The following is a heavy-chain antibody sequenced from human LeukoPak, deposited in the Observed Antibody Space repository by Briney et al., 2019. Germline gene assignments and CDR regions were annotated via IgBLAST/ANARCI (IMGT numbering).Heavy chain of an antibody. J-gene: IGHJ4*02. V-gene: IGHV4-39*07. CDR2: IYHSGST. CDR3: ARKDPGYSGYSDFDY. CDR1: GGSISSNTYY. Sequence: SETLSLTCTVSGGSISSNTYYWGWIRQPPGKGLEWIGNIYHSGSTYYNPSLKSRVTISVDTSKNQFSLKLSSVTAADTAVYYCARKDPGYSGYSDFDYWGQGTLVTVSS. D-gene: IGHD5-12*01.